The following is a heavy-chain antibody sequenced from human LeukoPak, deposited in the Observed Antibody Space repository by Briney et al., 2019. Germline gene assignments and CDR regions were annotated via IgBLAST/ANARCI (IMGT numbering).Heavy chain of an antibody. J-gene: IGHJ4*02. CDR2: IRSKANSYAT. Sequence: GGSLRLSCAASGFTFSGSAMHWVRQASGKGLEWVGRIRSKANSYATAYAASVKGRFTISRDDSKNTAYLQMNSLKTEDTAVYYCTRHVTMVRGTRGYYFDYWGQGTLVTVSS. D-gene: IGHD3-10*01. CDR1: GFTFSGSA. V-gene: IGHV3-73*01. CDR3: TRHVTMVRGTRGYYFDY.